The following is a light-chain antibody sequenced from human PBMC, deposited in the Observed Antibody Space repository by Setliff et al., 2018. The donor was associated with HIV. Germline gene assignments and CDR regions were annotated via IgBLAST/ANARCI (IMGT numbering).Light chain of an antibody. CDR1: SSNIGAGYD. CDR2: GDT. V-gene: IGLV1-40*01. CDR3: QSYDSSLSASV. Sequence: QSVLTQAPSVSGAPGQRVTISCTGNSSNIGAGYDVHWYQQLPGTAPKLLIYGDTSRPSGVPDRFSGSKSGTSASLAITGLQAEDEADYYCQSYDSSLSASVFGGGTKVTVL. J-gene: IGLJ2*01.